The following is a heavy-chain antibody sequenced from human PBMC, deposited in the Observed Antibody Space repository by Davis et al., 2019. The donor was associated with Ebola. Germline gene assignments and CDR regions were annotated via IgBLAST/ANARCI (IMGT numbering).Heavy chain of an antibody. V-gene: IGHV1-2*06. CDR1: GYTFTGYY. CDR3: ARAWRLGELSLRYYYGMDV. Sequence: AASVKVSCKASGYTFTGYYMHWVRQAPGQGLEWMGRINPNSGGTNYAQKFQGRVTMTRDTSISTAYMELSRLRSDDTAVYYCARAWRLGELSLRYYYGMDVWGKGTTVTVSS. D-gene: IGHD3-16*02. J-gene: IGHJ6*04. CDR2: INPNSGGT.